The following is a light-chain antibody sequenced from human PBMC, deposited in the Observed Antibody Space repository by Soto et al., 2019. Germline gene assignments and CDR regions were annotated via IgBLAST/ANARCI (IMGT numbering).Light chain of an antibody. Sequence: EIVLTQSPGTLSLSPGERATLSCRASQGISNSFLAWYQQKPGQAPRLLIHGASSRATGIADRFSGSGSGTDFTLTISRLEPEDFAVYYCQQYGPSPPFTFGPGTKVDIK. CDR3: QQYGPSPPFT. J-gene: IGKJ3*01. CDR1: QGISNSF. V-gene: IGKV3-20*01. CDR2: GAS.